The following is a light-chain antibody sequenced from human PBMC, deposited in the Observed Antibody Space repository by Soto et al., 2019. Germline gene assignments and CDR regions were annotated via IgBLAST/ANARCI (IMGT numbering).Light chain of an antibody. CDR1: SSDVGGYNY. Sequence: QSVLTQPASVSGSPGQSITISCTGTSSDVGGYNYVSWYQQHPGKAPKLMIYDVSNRPSGVSNRFSDSKSGNTASLTISGRQAEDEADYYCSSYTSSSPYVFGTGTKVTV. V-gene: IGLV2-14*01. J-gene: IGLJ1*01. CDR3: SSYTSSSPYV. CDR2: DVS.